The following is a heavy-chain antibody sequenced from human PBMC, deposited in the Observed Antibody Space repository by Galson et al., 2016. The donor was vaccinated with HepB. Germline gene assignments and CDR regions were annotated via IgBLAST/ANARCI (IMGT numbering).Heavy chain of an antibody. V-gene: IGHV3-74*01. CDR1: GLTFSRHW. D-gene: IGHD3-10*01. CDR3: AREVVRGTDAFDI. Sequence: SLRLSCAASGLTFSRHWVHWVRQAPGKGLVWVSRINSDGSNTNYADSVKGRFTISRDNAKNTLYLQMNSLRAEDTAVYYCAREVVRGTDAFDIWGQGTMVTVSS. CDR2: INSDGSNT. J-gene: IGHJ3*02.